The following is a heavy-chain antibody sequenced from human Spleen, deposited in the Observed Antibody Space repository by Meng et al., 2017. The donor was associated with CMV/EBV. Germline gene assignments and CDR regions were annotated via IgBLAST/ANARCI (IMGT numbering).Heavy chain of an antibody. CDR3: ATYDVLTGFNPY. J-gene: IGHJ4*02. D-gene: IGHD3-9*01. CDR2: ISHSGST. Sequence: SETLSLTCAVSGASITSGDFSWSWIRQPPGKGLEWIGYISHSGSTYYNPSLESRITISVDTSTNQISLKVRSVTAADTAVYYCATYDVLTGFNPYWGQGTLVTVSS. V-gene: IGHV4-30-4*08. CDR1: GASITSGDFS.